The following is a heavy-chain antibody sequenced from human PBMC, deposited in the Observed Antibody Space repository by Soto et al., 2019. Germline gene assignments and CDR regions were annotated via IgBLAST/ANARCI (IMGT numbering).Heavy chain of an antibody. D-gene: IGHD2-15*01. J-gene: IGHJ5*02. Sequence: PSETLSLTCIVSGGSISSYYWGWIRQPPGKGLEWIGSIYYSGSTYYNPSLKSRVTISVDTSKNQFSLKLSSVTAADTAVYYCARHTRPGYCSGGSCSGRYNWFDPWGQGTLVTVSS. CDR2: IYYSGST. CDR1: GGSISSYY. V-gene: IGHV4-39*01. CDR3: ARHTRPGYCSGGSCSGRYNWFDP.